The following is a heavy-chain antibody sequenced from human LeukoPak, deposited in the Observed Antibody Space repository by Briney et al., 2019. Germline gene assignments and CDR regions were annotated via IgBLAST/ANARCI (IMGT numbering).Heavy chain of an antibody. D-gene: IGHD4-17*01. Sequence: PGGSLRLSCAASGFTFSSYWMNWVRQAPGKGLEWVANINQDESEIDYVASVKGRFTISRDNAKNSLYMQMNSLRAEDAAVYYCARGPVSDYWGQGTLVTVSS. CDR2: INQDESEI. CDR1: GFTFSSYW. J-gene: IGHJ4*02. CDR3: ARGPVSDY. V-gene: IGHV3-7*01.